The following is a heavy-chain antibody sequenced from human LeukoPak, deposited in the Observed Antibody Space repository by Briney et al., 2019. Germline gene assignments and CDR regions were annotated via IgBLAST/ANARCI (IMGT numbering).Heavy chain of an antibody. CDR1: GFTFSSYG. V-gene: IGHV3-30*03. Sequence: PGRSLRLSCAASGFTFSSYGMHWVRQAPGKGLEWVAVISYDGSNKYYADSVKGRFTISRDNSKNTLYLQMNSLRAEDTAVYYCARDSSGWYRGFDPWGQGTLVTVSS. CDR2: ISYDGSNK. D-gene: IGHD6-19*01. J-gene: IGHJ5*02. CDR3: ARDSSGWYRGFDP.